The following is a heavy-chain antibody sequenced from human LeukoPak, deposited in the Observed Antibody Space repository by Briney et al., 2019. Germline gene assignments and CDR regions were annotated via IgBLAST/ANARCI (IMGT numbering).Heavy chain of an antibody. Sequence: SETLSLTCAVSGYSISSGYYWGWIRQPPGKGLEWIGSIYHSGSTYYNPSLKSRVTISVDTSKNQLSLKLSSVTAADTAVYYCARIGGFCGFGELCLDYWGQGTLVTVSS. CDR1: GYSISSGYY. D-gene: IGHD3-10*01. J-gene: IGHJ4*02. V-gene: IGHV4-38-2*01. CDR2: IYHSGST. CDR3: ARIGGFCGFGELCLDY.